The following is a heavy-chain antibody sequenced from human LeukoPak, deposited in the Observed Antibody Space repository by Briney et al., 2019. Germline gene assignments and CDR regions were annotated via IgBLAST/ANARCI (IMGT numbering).Heavy chain of an antibody. J-gene: IGHJ4*02. V-gene: IGHV3-20*04. Sequence: GGSLRLSCAASGFTFDDYGMSWVRQAPGKGLEWVSGINWNGGSTGYAGSVKGRFTISRDNAKNSLYLQMNSLRAEDTALYYCARDLFYCSGGSCYHPFDYGGQGTLVTVSP. CDR2: INWNGGST. CDR1: GFTFDDYG. D-gene: IGHD2-15*01. CDR3: ARDLFYCSGGSCYHPFDY.